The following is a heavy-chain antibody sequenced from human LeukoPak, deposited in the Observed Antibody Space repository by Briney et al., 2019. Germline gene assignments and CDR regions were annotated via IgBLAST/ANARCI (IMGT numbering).Heavy chain of an antibody. J-gene: IGHJ3*02. Sequence: GGSLTLFCATSRSKSVDYGLSGVRRAPGKGLEWLCAINYNGAITDYADSVKGRFTISRDNAKNSLYLRMNSLRAEDTAVYYCASCLGYGYGGDAFDIWGQGTMVTVSS. V-gene: IGHV3-20*04. CDR1: RSKSVDYG. CDR3: ASCLGYGYGGDAFDI. D-gene: IGHD5-18*01. CDR2: INYNGAIT.